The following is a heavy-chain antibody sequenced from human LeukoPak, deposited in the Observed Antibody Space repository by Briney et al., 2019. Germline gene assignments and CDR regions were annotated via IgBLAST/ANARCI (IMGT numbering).Heavy chain of an antibody. CDR2: INQDGSEK. D-gene: IGHD5-24*01. V-gene: IGHV3-7*01. CDR1: GLTFRSYW. CDR3: ARERDGRFFDY. Sequence: GGSLRLSCVVSGLTFRSYWMSWVRQAPGKGLEWVANINQDGSEKYFEDSVKGRFTISRDNAKNSPHLQMNTLRAEDTAVYYCARERDGRFFDYWGQGTLVTVSS. J-gene: IGHJ4*02.